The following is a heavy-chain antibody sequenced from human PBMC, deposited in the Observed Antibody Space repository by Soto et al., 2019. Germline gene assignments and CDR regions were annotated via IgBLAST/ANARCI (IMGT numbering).Heavy chain of an antibody. V-gene: IGHV4-30-4*01. D-gene: IGHD4-17*01. CDR3: ARTPQDDYDRNWFDP. J-gene: IGHJ5*02. CDR2: IYYSGST. Sequence: SETLSLTCTVSGGSISSGDYYWSWIRQPPGEGLEWIGYIYYSGSTYYNPSLKSRVTISVDTSKNPFSLKLSSVTAADTAVYYCARTPQDDYDRNWFDPWGQGTLVTVSS. CDR1: GGSISSGDYY.